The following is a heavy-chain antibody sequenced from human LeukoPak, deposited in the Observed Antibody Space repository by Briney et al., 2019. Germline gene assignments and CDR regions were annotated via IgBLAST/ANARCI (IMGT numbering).Heavy chain of an antibody. CDR3: ARDAGYCSGGSCYFDY. J-gene: IGHJ4*02. V-gene: IGHV3-21*01. Sequence: GGSLRLSCAASGFTFSPYSMNWVRQAPGKGLEWVSSISSSSSTYIYYAASVKGRFTISRDNAKNSLYLQMNSLRAEDTAVYYCARDAGYCSGGSCYFDYWGQGTLVTVSS. D-gene: IGHD2-15*01. CDR1: GFTFSPYS. CDR2: ISSSSSTYI.